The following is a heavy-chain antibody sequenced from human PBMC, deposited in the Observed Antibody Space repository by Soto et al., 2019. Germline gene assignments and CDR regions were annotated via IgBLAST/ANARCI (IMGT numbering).Heavy chain of an antibody. V-gene: IGHV3-30*18. CDR3: AKDEYYYDSSGYYAHGPYYYYYGMDV. J-gene: IGHJ6*02. CDR2: ISYDGSNK. D-gene: IGHD3-22*01. Sequence: GGSLRLSCAASGFTFSSYGMHWVRQAPGKGLEWVAVISYDGSNKYYADYVKGRFTISRDNSKNTLYLQMNSLRAEDTAVYYCAKDEYYYDSSGYYAHGPYYYYYGMDVWGQGTTVTVSS. CDR1: GFTFSSYG.